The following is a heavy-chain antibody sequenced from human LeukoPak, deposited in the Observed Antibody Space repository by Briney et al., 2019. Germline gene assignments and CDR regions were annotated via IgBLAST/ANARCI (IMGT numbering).Heavy chain of an antibody. V-gene: IGHV4-59*01. CDR2: IYYSGST. CDR1: GGSISSYY. D-gene: IGHD4-11*01. CDR3: ARVPSREVTTDRSYFDY. J-gene: IGHJ4*02. Sequence: SETLSLTCTVSGGSISSYYWSWIRQPPGKGLEWIGYIYYSGSTNYNPSLKSRVTISVDTSKNQFSLKLGSVTAADTAVYYCARVPSREVTTDRSYFDYWGQGTLVTVSS.